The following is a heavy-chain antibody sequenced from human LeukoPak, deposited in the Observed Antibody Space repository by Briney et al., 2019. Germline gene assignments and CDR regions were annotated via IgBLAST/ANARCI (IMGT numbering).Heavy chain of an antibody. Sequence: SETLSLTCAVSGYSISSGDYWGWIRQPPGKGLEWIGSIYNSVSTYYNPSLKSRVTISVDTSKRQFSLTLSSVTAADTAVYYCARNRSEPLGNGGSFDYWGRGTLVTVSS. V-gene: IGHV4-38-2*01. D-gene: IGHD3-16*01. CDR3: ARNRSEPLGNGGSFDY. CDR1: GYSISSGDY. J-gene: IGHJ4*02. CDR2: IYNSVST.